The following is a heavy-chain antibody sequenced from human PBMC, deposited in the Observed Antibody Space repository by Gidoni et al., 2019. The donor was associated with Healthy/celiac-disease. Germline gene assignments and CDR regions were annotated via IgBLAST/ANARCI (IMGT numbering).Heavy chain of an antibody. CDR2: IYSGGST. D-gene: IGHD3-3*01. Sequence: EVQLVESGGGLVQPGGSLRLSCAASGFTVSSNYMSWVRQAPGKGLEWVSVIYSGGSTYYADSVKGRFTISRDNSKNTLYLQMNSLRAEDTAVYYCARETERITIFGVVTEDVWGQGTTVTVSS. J-gene: IGHJ6*02. V-gene: IGHV3-66*01. CDR3: ARETERITIFGVVTEDV. CDR1: GFTVSSNY.